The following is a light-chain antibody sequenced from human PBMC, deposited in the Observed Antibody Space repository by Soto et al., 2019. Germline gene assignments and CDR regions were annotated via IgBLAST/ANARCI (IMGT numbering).Light chain of an antibody. CDR3: MQSTQLPPT. CDR2: EVS. V-gene: IGKV2D-29*02. J-gene: IGKJ5*01. CDR1: RSLLHITGGTC. Sequence: DVVMTQPPLSLPVAPGQPSSICSTSTRSLLHITGGTCLVWYLQKPGQSPQLLIYEVSTRVSGVPDRFSGSGSGTDFTLEISRVETDDVGIYYCMQSTQLPPTFGQGTRLEIK.